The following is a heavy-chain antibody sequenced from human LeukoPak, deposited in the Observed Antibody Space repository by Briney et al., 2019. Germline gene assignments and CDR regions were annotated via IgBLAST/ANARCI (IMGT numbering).Heavy chain of an antibody. D-gene: IGHD6-13*01. J-gene: IGHJ4*02. CDR3: VRGTIAAAGIDY. CDR2: IKGDGSSI. V-gene: IGHV3-74*01. Sequence: GGSLRLSCAASGFTFSSCSMHWVRQAPGKGLVWVSRIKGDGSSISYADSVKGRFAIFRDNAKNTLFLQMDSLRAEDTAVYYCVRGTIAAAGIDYWGQGALVTVSS. CDR1: GFTFSSCS.